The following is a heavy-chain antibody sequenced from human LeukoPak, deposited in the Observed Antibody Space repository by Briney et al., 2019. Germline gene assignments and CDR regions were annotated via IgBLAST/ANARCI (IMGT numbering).Heavy chain of an antibody. J-gene: IGHJ4*02. CDR2: INHSGST. V-gene: IGHV4-34*01. D-gene: IGHD6-13*01. Sequence: SETLSLTCAVYGGSFSGYYWSWIRQPPGKGLEWIGEINHSGSTNYNPSLKSRVTISVDTSKNQFSLKLSSVTAADTAVYYCARGKAAAWFDYWGQGTLVTVSS. CDR3: ARGKAAAWFDY. CDR1: GGSFSGYY.